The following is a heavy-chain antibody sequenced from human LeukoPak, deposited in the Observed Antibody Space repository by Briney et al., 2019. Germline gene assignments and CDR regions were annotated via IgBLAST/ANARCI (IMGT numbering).Heavy chain of an antibody. CDR3: VSSYETY. V-gene: IGHV3-74*01. CDR1: GNYW. J-gene: IGHJ4*02. Sequence: GGSLRLSCAASGNYWMHWVRQAPGKGLVWVSHINSDGSWTSYADSVKGRFTISKDNAKNTVYLQMNNLRAEDTAVYYCVSSYETYWGRGTLVTVS. CDR2: INSDGSWT. D-gene: IGHD2-2*01.